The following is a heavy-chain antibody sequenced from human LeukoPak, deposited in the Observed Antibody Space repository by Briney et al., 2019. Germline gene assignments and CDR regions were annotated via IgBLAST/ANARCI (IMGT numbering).Heavy chain of an antibody. CDR1: GFTFSTYA. V-gene: IGHV3-23*01. CDR3: AKVLYTSGRSPFDF. CDR2: ISTTGGNT. Sequence: GGSLRLSCVASGFTFSTYAMSWVRQPPGKGLEWVSAISTTGGNTYYADSVEGRFTISRDTSKNTLYLQMNSLRAEDTAIYYCAKVLYTSGRSPFDFWGQGTLVTVSS. J-gene: IGHJ4*02. D-gene: IGHD6-19*01.